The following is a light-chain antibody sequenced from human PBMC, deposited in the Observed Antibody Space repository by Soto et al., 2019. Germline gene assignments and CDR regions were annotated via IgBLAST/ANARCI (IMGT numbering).Light chain of an antibody. CDR2: SNN. J-gene: IGLJ2*01. Sequence: QSVLTQPPSASGTPGQRVTISCSGSSSNIGSKTVNWYQQLPGTAPKLLIYSNNQRLSGVPDRFSGSKSGTSASLAISGLQSEDEADYYCGAWDDSLNGVVFGGGTKVTVL. CDR3: GAWDDSLNGVV. CDR1: SSNIGSKT. V-gene: IGLV1-44*01.